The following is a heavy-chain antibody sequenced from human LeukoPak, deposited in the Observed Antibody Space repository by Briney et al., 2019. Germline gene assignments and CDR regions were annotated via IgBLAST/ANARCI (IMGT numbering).Heavy chain of an antibody. CDR2: ISYVGSNK. Sequence: GGSLRLSCAASGFTFCSYAMHWVRQAPGKGLEWVAVISYVGSNKYYADSVKGRFTISRDNSKNTLYLQMNSLRAEDTAVYYCGRGRATNSIYFDWLLSEFDYWGQGTLVTVSS. V-gene: IGHV3-30-3*01. CDR3: GRGRATNSIYFDWLLSEFDY. D-gene: IGHD3-9*01. J-gene: IGHJ4*02. CDR1: GFTFCSYA.